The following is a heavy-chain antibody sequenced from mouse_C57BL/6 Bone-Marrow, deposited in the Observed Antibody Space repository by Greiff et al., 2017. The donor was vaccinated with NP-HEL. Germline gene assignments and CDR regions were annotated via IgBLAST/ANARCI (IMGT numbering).Heavy chain of an antibody. CDR1: GYTFTSYW. D-gene: IGHD1-1*01. V-gene: IGHV1-72*01. J-gene: IGHJ1*03. CDR2: IDPNSGGT. Sequence: QVQLQQPGADLVKPGASVKLSCKASGYTFTSYWMHWVKQRPGRGLEWIGRIDPNSGGTKFNEKFKTKATLTVDKPSSTAYMQISSLTSEDSAVYYCARYYYGSRGWYFDVWGTGTTVTVSS. CDR3: ARYYYGSRGWYFDV.